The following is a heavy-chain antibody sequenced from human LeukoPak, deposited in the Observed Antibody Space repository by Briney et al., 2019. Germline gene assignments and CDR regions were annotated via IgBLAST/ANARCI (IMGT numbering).Heavy chain of an antibody. D-gene: IGHD3-22*01. CDR3: AREVYYYERSGYYGYYFDY. CDR1: GGSFSGYY. CDR2: ISYYERNK. V-gene: IGHV3-30*03. Sequence: LSLTCAVYGGSFSGYYWSWIRQPPGKGLEWVAVISYYERNKYYADSVKGRFTISRDNSKNTLYLQMNSLRAEDTAVYYCAREVYYYERSGYYGYYFDYWGQGTLVTVSS. J-gene: IGHJ4*02.